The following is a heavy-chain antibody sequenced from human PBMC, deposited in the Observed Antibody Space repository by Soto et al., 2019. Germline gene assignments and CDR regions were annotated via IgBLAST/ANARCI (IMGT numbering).Heavy chain of an antibody. J-gene: IGHJ4*02. CDR3: ARMQWPAYYFDY. D-gene: IGHD6-19*01. Sequence: EVQLVESGGGLVKPGGSLRLSCAASGFTFSSYSMNWVRQAPGKGLEWVSSISSSSSYIYYADSVKGRFTISRDNAKNSLYLQMNSPRAEDTAVYYCARMQWPAYYFDYWGQGTLVTVSS. CDR2: ISSSSSYI. CDR1: GFTFSSYS. V-gene: IGHV3-21*01.